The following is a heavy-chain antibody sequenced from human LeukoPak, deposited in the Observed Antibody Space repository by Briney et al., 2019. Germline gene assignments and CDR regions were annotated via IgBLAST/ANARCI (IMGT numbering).Heavy chain of an antibody. J-gene: IGHJ4*02. Sequence: TGGSLRLSCAGSGFTFSNYWVHWVRQAPGKGLVWVSRINEDGSRTDYADFVKGRFTISRDNAKKSLYLQMNSLRAEDTAVYYCARDLGFDSSGYYPGYWGQGTLVTVSS. CDR3: ARDLGFDSSGYYPGY. V-gene: IGHV3-74*01. CDR1: GFTFSNYW. D-gene: IGHD3-22*01. CDR2: INEDGSRT.